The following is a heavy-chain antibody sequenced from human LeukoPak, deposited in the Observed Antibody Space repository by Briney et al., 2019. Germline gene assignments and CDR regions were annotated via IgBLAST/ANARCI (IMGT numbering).Heavy chain of an antibody. Sequence: GGSLRLSCAASGFIFNDYAMSWVRQAPGKGLEWVSGISGSGTSTYYADSVKGRFTISRDNSKNTLYLQMNSLRAEDTAVYYCASRNYYDSSGYYYYYFDYWGQGILVTVSS. CDR1: GFIFNDYA. J-gene: IGHJ4*02. CDR2: ISGSGTST. CDR3: ASRNYYDSSGYYYYYFDY. V-gene: IGHV3-23*01. D-gene: IGHD3-22*01.